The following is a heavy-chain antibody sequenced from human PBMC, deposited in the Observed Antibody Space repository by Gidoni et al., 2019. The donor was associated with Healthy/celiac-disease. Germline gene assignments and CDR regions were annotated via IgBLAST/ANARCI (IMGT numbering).Heavy chain of an antibody. D-gene: IGHD1-7*01. CDR2: GT. CDR3: ARERKGITGTSGWFDP. V-gene: IGHV1-2*02. Sequence: GTNYAQKFQGRVTMTRDTSISTAYMELSRLRSDDTAVYYCARERKGITGTSGWFDPWGQGTLVTVSS. J-gene: IGHJ5*02.